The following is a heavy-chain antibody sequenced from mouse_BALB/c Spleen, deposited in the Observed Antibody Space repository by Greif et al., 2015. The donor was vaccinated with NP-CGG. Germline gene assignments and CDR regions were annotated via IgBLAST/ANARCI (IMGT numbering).Heavy chain of an antibody. CDR2: IDPFNGGT. CDR1: GYSFTSYY. J-gene: IGHJ2*01. CDR3: ARGYGSSPLDY. V-gene: IGHV1S135*01. D-gene: IGHD1-1*01. Sequence: EVNLVESGPELMKPGASVKISCKASGYSFTSYYMHWVKQSHGKSLEWIGYIDPFNGGTSYNQKFKGKATLTVDKSSSTAYMHLSSLTSEDSAVYYCARGYGSSPLDYWGQGTTLTVSS.